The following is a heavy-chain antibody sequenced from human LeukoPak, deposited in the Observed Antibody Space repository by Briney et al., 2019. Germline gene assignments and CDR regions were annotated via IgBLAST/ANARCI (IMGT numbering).Heavy chain of an antibody. CDR2: ISWNSGSI. D-gene: IGHD4-23*01. V-gene: IGHV3-9*01. Sequence: LRLSCAASGFTFDDYAMHWVRQAPGKGLEWVSGISWNSGSIGYADSVKGRFTISRDNAKNSLYLQMNSLRAEDTALYYCAKDYGGKLGGVDYWGQGTLVTVSS. J-gene: IGHJ4*02. CDR3: AKDYGGKLGGVDY. CDR1: GFTFDDYA.